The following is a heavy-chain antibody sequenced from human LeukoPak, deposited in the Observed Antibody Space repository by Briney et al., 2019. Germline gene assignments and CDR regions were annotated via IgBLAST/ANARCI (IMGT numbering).Heavy chain of an antibody. D-gene: IGHD3-22*01. J-gene: IGHJ4*02. V-gene: IGHV3-30-3*01. CDR2: ISYDGSNK. CDR3: ARALLDSSGYYGSGFDY. Sequence: GGSLRLSCEASGFTFSSYAMHWVRQAPGKGLEWVAVISYDGSNKYYADSVKGRFTISRDNSKNTLYLQMNSLRAEDTAVYYCARALLDSSGYYGSGFDYWGQGTLVTVSS. CDR1: GFTFSSYA.